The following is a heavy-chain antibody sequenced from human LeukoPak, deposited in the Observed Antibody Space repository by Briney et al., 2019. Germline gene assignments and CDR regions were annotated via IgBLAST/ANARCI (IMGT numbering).Heavy chain of an antibody. CDR2: IWYDGSNK. CDR1: GFTFSSYG. Sequence: SGVSLRLSCAASGFTFSSYGMHWVRQAPGKGLEWVAVIWYDGSNKYYADSVKGRFTISRDNSKNTLYLQMNSLRAEDTAVYYCARDHWDLDAFDIWGQGTMVTVSS. V-gene: IGHV3-33*01. CDR3: ARDHWDLDAFDI. J-gene: IGHJ3*02. D-gene: IGHD1-26*01.